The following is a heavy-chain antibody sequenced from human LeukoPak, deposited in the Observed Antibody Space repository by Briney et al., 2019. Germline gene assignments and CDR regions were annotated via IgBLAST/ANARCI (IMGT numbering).Heavy chain of an antibody. CDR2: IKQDGSEK. J-gene: IGHJ4*02. CDR1: GFTFSSYW. Sequence: GGSLRLSCAASGFTFSSYWMSWVRQAPGKGLEWVANIKQDGSEKYYVDSVKGRFTISRDNAKNSLYLQMNSLRAEDTAVYYCAREITIFGVAYYFDYWGQGTLVTVSS. V-gene: IGHV3-7*01. D-gene: IGHD3-3*01. CDR3: AREITIFGVAYYFDY.